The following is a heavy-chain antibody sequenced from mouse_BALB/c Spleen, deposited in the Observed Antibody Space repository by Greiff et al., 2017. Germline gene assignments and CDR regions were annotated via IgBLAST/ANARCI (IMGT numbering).Heavy chain of an antibody. CDR1: GFTFSSYT. V-gene: IGHV5-12-2*01. CDR3: ARRYYDYDGDAMDY. Sequence: EVMLVESGGGLVQPGGSLKLSCAASGFTFSSYTMSWVRQTPEKRLEWVAYISNGGGSTYYPDTVKGRFTISRDNAKNTLYLQMSSLKSEDTAMYYCARRYYDYDGDAMDYWGQGTSVTVSS. D-gene: IGHD2-4*01. CDR2: ISNGGGST. J-gene: IGHJ4*01.